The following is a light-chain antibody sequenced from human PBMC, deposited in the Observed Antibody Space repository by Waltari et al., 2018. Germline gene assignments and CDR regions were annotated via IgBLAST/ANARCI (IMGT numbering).Light chain of an antibody. J-gene: IGLJ2*01. CDR2: YVS. V-gene: IGLV2-14*01. Sequence: QSALTQPASVSGSPGQSVTIFCTGTSNAVGGYNSVSWYQEHPGQAPRVIIYYVSDRPSGVSDRFSGSKSGNTASLTISGLQAEDEADYYCSSQSSNNVVLFGGGTKLTVL. CDR3: SSQSSNNVVL. CDR1: SNAVGGYNS.